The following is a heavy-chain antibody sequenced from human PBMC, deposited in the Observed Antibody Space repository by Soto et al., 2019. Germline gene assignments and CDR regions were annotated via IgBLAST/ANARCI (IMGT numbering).Heavy chain of an antibody. CDR2: INHSGST. CDR1: GGSFSGYY. D-gene: IGHD3-10*01. J-gene: IGHJ6*02. Sequence: SETLSLTCAVYGGSFSGYYWSWIRQPPGKGLEWIGEINHSGSTNYNPSLKSRVTISVDTSKNQFSLKLSSVTAADTAVYYCARVLSYGSGSYYNTHYYYYGMDVWGQGTTVTVSS. CDR3: ARVLSYGSGSYYNTHYYYYGMDV. V-gene: IGHV4-34*01.